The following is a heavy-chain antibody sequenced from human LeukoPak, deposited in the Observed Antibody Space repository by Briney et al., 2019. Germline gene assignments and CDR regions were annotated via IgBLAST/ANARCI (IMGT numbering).Heavy chain of an antibody. CDR2: IFEDGITK. CDR1: AFSFSGYL. V-gene: IGHV3-7*01. J-gene: IGHJ4*02. CDR3: ARLLGRGTTFDS. Sequence: GGSLRVSCAPAAFSFSGYLLSWVRQAPGKGLEWVATIFEDGITKYYDDSVRGRFTIPRDDAENSLYLEMTSLRTEDAAIYYCARLLGRGTTFDSWGQGTLVTVSS. D-gene: IGHD1/OR15-1a*01.